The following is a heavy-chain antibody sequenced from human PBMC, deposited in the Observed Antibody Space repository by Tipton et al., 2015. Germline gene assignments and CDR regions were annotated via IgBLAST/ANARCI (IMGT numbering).Heavy chain of an antibody. D-gene: IGHD4-23*01. CDR1: GGSISNNY. V-gene: IGHV4-59*13. CDR3: ARARGRHGGLFDS. J-gene: IGHJ4*02. Sequence: LSLTCTVSGGSISNNYWGWIRQPPGKGLEYIGYIFYSGDTNYNPSLKSRVTISVDTSKTQFSLKMSSVTASDTAVYYCARARGRHGGLFDSWGQGILVTVSS. CDR2: IFYSGDT.